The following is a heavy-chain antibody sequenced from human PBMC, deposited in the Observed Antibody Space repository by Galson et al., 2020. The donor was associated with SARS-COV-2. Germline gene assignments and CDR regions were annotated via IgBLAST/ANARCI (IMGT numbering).Heavy chain of an antibody. V-gene: IGHV3-15*07. CDR1: GFTFSNVW. CDR3: TTGALFSGSVFDF. CDR2: IKSKAAGEIT. J-gene: IGHJ4*02. Sequence: SLRLSCAASGFTFSNVWMIWIRQAPGKGLEWVGRIKSKAAGEITDYAAPVKGRFTVSRDDSANTFFLQMNSLKTDDSGLYYCTTGALFSGSVFDFWGKGTVVTVAS. D-gene: IGHD1-26*01.